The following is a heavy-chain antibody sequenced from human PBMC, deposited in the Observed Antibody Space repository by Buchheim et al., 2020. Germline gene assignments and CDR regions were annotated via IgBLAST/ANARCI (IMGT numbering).Heavy chain of an antibody. V-gene: IGHV4-61*01. J-gene: IGHJ3*02. CDR2: IYYSRST. CDR1: GGSVSSGSYY. Sequence: QVQLQESGPGLVKPSETLSLTCTVSGGSVSSGSYYWSWIRQPPGKGLEWIGYIYYSRSTNYNPSLKSRVTISVDTSKNQFSLKLSSVTAADTAVYYCARGCPYYDSSGYHSDDAFDIWGQGT. D-gene: IGHD3-22*01. CDR3: ARGCPYYDSSGYHSDDAFDI.